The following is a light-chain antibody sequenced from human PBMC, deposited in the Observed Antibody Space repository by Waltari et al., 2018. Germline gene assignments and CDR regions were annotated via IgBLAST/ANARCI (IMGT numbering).Light chain of an antibody. CDR1: QSVGSSS. CDR2: RAS. V-gene: IGKV3-20*01. J-gene: IGKJ1*01. Sequence: IVLTQSPGTASLSPGERVTLSCRASQSVGSSSLAWYQQKPGQAPRLVIYRASRRATGIPDRFSGSGSGTDFSLTISRLEAEDFAVYYCQQHGTLPATFGQGTKVEIK. CDR3: QQHGTLPAT.